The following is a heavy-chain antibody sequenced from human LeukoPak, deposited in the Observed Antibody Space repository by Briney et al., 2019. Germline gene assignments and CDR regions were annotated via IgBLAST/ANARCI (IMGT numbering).Heavy chain of an antibody. D-gene: IGHD3-10*01. CDR2: ISTGSSAYT. Sequence: GGSLRLSCAASGFTFSDYYMSWIRQAPGKGLEWVSFISTGSSAYTVFADSVKGRCTISRDNAKNSLYLQLDSLRAEDTAVYYCARGKRVPDYWGQGTLVTVSS. V-gene: IGHV3-11*05. J-gene: IGHJ4*02. CDR3: ARGKRVPDY. CDR1: GFTFSDYY.